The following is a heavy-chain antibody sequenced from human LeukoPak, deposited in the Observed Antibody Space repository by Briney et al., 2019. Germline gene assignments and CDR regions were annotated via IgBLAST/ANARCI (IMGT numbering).Heavy chain of an antibody. J-gene: IGHJ2*01. CDR1: GYTFTGYY. CDR3: ARAGSGSYYPPNWYFDL. CDR2: INPNGGGT. D-gene: IGHD1-26*01. V-gene: IGHV1-2*04. Sequence: ASVKVSCKASGYTFTGYYMHWVRQAPGQGLEWMGWINPNGGGTNYAQKFQGWVTMTRDTSISTAYMELSRLRSDDTAVYYCARAGSGSYYPPNWYFDLWGRGTLVTVSS.